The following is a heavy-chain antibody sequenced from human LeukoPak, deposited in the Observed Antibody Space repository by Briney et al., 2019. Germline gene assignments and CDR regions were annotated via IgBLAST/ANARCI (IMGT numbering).Heavy chain of an antibody. CDR1: GGSLWSFY. CDR2: LYNNGST. Sequence: SETLSLTCTVSGGSLWSFYWSWVRQPAGKGLERIGRLYNNGSTNYSPSLKSRVIMSFDPSKNQFSLKLNSVTAADTAVYYCARGRPYYGSGGWRSRSYYFDYWGQGTLVTVSS. J-gene: IGHJ4*02. V-gene: IGHV4-4*07. D-gene: IGHD3-10*01. CDR3: ARGRPYYGSGGWRSRSYYFDY.